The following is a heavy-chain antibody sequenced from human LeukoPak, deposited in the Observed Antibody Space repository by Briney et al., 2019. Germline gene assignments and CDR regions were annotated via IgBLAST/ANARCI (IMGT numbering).Heavy chain of an antibody. CDR2: VYYTGNT. D-gene: IGHD3-9*01. Sequence: NPSETLSLTCIVSGGSISNDRYYWGWLRQPPGKGLEWIGNVYYTGNTLYNPSLKSRVTVSIDTSQNEFSLDLPIVTAADTAMYYCARVERPLLTGFSFPASWGQGTLVTVSS. CDR3: ARVERPLLTGFSFPAS. J-gene: IGHJ5*02. V-gene: IGHV4-39*07. CDR1: GGSISNDRYY.